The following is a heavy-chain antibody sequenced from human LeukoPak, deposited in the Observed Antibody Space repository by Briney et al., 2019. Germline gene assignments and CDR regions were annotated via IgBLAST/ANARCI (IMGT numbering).Heavy chain of an antibody. CDR2: INPSGGST. V-gene: IGHV1-46*01. J-gene: IGHJ6*02. CDR1: GYTFTSYY. Sequence: ASVKVSCKASGYTFTSYYMHWVRQAPGQGLEWMGIINPSGGSTSYVQKFQGRVTMTRDTPTNTVYMELSSLRSEDTAVYYCARDPTAMAVGVGMDVWGQGTTVTVSS. CDR3: ARDPTAMAVGVGMDV. D-gene: IGHD5-18*01.